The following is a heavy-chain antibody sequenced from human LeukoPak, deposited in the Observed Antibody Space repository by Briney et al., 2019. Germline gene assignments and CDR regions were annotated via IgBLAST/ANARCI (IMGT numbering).Heavy chain of an antibody. V-gene: IGHV4-39*01. D-gene: IGHD2-15*01. CDR2: VYHTGAT. J-gene: IGHJ4*02. CDR3: ARPPDLAATGY. Sequence: SETLSLTCTVSGGSINKSPYYWGWIRQTPGKGLEWIGSVYHTGATYYNPSLKSRVSISVETSKNQFSLRLSSVTAADTSVYYCARPPDLAATGYWGQGILVIVSS. CDR1: GGSINKSPYY.